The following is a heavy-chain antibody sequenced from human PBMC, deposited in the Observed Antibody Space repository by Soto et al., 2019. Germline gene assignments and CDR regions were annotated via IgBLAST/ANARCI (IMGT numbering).Heavy chain of an antibody. Sequence: GGSLRLSCAASGFAFSGSAMYWVRQASGKGPEWVGRIRSKGHNYATEYADPVKGRFTISRDNAKNSVFLHMTSLTAEDTGVYFCARGDGAVGAAIDIWGQGTLVTVSS. J-gene: IGHJ4*02. V-gene: IGHV3-73*01. D-gene: IGHD2-15*01. CDR2: IRSKGHNYAT. CDR1: GFAFSGSA. CDR3: ARGDGAVGAAIDI.